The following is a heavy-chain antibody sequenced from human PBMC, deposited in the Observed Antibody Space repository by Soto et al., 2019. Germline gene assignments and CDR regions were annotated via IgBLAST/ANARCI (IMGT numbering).Heavy chain of an antibody. D-gene: IGHD3-22*01. CDR2: IVYDGSYK. CDR3: AKDAYYYDSGGDFEGGYFDY. CDR1: GFTFKNYG. Sequence: HVQLVESGGGMVQPGRSLRLSCAVSGFTFKNYGMHWVRQAPGKGLEWVAVIVYDGSYKYYADSVQGRFTISRDNSKNTLYMQMNSLRAEDTAVYYCAKDAYYYDSGGDFEGGYFDYWGQGTLVTVSS. J-gene: IGHJ4*02. V-gene: IGHV3-30*18.